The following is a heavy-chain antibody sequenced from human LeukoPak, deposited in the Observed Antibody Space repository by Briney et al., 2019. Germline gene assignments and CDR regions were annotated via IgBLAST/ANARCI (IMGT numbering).Heavy chain of an antibody. V-gene: IGHV4-4*02. J-gene: IGHJ3*02. CDR1: GGSISSSNW. CDR3: ARSYGSGTYDAFDI. D-gene: IGHD3-10*01. Sequence: SGTLSLTCAASGGSISSSNWWSWVRQPPGKGLEWIGEIYHSGSTNYNPSLKSRVTISVDKSKNQFSLKLSSVTAADTAVYYCARSYGSGTYDAFDIWGQGTMVTVSS. CDR2: IYHSGST.